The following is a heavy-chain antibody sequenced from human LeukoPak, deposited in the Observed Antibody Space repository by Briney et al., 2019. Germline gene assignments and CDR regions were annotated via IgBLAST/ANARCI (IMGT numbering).Heavy chain of an antibody. CDR3: AKKWGVGTTTLDYFDY. CDR2: LSGSGGST. D-gene: IGHD1-26*01. CDR1: GFTFSSYA. Sequence: GGSLRLSCAASGFTFSSYAMNWVRQAPGKGLEWVSALSGSGGSTYYADSVKGRFTISRDNSKNALYLQMNSLTDDDTAVYYCAKKWGVGTTTLDYFDYWGQGTLVTVSS. J-gene: IGHJ4*02. V-gene: IGHV3-23*01.